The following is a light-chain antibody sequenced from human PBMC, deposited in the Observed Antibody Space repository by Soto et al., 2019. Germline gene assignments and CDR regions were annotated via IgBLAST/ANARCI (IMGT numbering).Light chain of an antibody. CDR1: SSNIGSNY. Sequence: QSVLTQPPSASGTPGQRVTISCSGSSSNIGSNYVYWYQQLPGTAPKLLIYSNNQRPSGVPDRFSGSKSGNTASLTISGLQAEDEADYYCCSYAGGYTHAVFGGGTKLTVL. CDR2: SNN. V-gene: IGLV1-47*02. CDR3: CSYAGGYTHAV. J-gene: IGLJ2*01.